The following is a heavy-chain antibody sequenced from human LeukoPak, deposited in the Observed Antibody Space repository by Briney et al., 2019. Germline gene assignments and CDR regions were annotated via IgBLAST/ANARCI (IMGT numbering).Heavy chain of an antibody. CDR2: ISGSGGST. D-gene: IGHD1-26*01. CDR3: AKDQTVGAQRGGFDY. Sequence: GGSLRLSCAASGFTFSSYAMSWVRQAPGKGLEWVSAISGSGGSTYYADSVKGRFTISRDNPKNTLYLQMNSLRAEDTAVYYCAKDQTVGAQRGGFDYWGQGTLVTVSS. CDR1: GFTFSSYA. J-gene: IGHJ4*02. V-gene: IGHV3-23*01.